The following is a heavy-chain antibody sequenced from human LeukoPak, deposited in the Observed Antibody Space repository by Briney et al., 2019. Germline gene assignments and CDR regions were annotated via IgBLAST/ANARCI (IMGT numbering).Heavy chain of an antibody. J-gene: IGHJ6*02. CDR1: GFTFDDYA. CDR2: ISWNSGSI. D-gene: IGHD3-9*01. Sequence: HPGGSLRLSCAASGFTFDDYAMHWVRQAPGKGLEWVSGISWNSGSIGYADSVKGRFTISRDNAKNSLYLQMNSLRAEDTALYYCAKENYDILTGYKGYDMDVWGQGTTVTVSS. CDR3: AKENYDILTGYKGYDMDV. V-gene: IGHV3-9*01.